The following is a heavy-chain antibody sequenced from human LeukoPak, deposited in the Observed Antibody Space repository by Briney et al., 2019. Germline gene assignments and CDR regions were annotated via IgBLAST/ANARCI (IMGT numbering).Heavy chain of an antibody. CDR3: ARGDFDWLVFDY. CDR1: GGSISSGGYY. CDR2: IYYSGST. J-gene: IGHJ4*02. D-gene: IGHD3-9*01. Sequence: SETLSLTCTVSGGSISSGGYYWSWIRQHPGKGLEWIGYIYYSGSTYYNPSLKSRVTISVDTSKNQFSLKLSSVTAAVTAVYYCARGDFDWLVFDYWGQGSLVTVSS. V-gene: IGHV4-31*03.